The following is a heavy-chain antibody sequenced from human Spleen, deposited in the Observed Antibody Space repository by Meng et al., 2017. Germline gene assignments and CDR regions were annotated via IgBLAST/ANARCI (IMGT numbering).Heavy chain of an antibody. J-gene: IGHJ4*02. CDR1: GFTFSSYG. CDR2: IWYDGSNK. V-gene: IGHV3-33*01. CDR3: ASVPYSGSSHFDY. Sequence: GGSLRLSCAASGFTFSSYGMHWVRQAPGKGLEWVAVIWYDGSNKYYADSVKGRFTISRDNSKNTLYLQMNSLRAEDTAVYYCASVPYSGSSHFDYWGQGTLVTVSS. D-gene: IGHD1-26*01.